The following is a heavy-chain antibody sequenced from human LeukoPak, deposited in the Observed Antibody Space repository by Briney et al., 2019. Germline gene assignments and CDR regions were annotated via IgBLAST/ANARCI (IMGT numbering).Heavy chain of an antibody. CDR1: GGSISSYY. CDR3: ARDTGKSGYPDY. V-gene: IGHV4-4*07. J-gene: IGHJ4*02. Sequence: SETLPLTCTVSGGSISSYYWSWIRQPAGKAPEWIGRIYSSGIINYNPSLKSRVTMSLDNPKNQPSLKLSYVAAADTAVYYCARDTGKSGYPDYWGQGTLVTVSS. CDR2: IYSSGII. D-gene: IGHD3-3*01.